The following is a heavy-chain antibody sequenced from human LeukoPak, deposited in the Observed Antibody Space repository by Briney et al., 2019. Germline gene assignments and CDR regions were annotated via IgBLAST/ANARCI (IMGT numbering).Heavy chain of an antibody. V-gene: IGHV3-64*01. D-gene: IGHD6-13*01. CDR2: ISSNGGST. CDR3: ARGPLAAAGPYYFDY. Sequence: GGSLRLSCAATGFTFSSYAMHWVRQAPGKGLEYVSAISSNGGSTYYANSVKGRFTISRDNFKNTLYLQMGSLRAEDMAVYYCARGPLAAAGPYYFDYWGQGTLVTVSS. CDR1: GFTFSSYA. J-gene: IGHJ4*02.